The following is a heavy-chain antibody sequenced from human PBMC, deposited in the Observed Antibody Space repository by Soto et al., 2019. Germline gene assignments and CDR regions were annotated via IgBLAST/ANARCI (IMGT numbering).Heavy chain of an antibody. J-gene: IGHJ2*01. D-gene: IGHD1-26*01. V-gene: IGHV1-69*06. CDR3: ARDRGSGSYYSVCDYWYFDL. CDR2: VIPVSGTP. CDR1: GGTFSNYA. Sequence: QVQLVQSGAEVKKPGSSVKVSCKASGGTFSNYAICWVRQAPGQGLEWMGGVIPVSGTPKYAQKFQDRVLITADKSTSTAYMELTSLTSEDTAVYFCARDRGSGSYYSVCDYWYFDLWGRGTLLTVSS.